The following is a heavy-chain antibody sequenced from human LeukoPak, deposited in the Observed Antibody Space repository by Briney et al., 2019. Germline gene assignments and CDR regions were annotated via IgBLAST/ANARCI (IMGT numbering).Heavy chain of an antibody. J-gene: IGHJ5*02. CDR2: ISGGGSST. CDR1: GFTFSSYA. D-gene: IGHD6-19*01. Sequence: GGSLRLSCAASGFTFSSYAMSWVRQAPGKGLEWVSGISGGGSSTYDADSVMGRFTISRDNSKNTLYLQMNSLRAEDTAVYYCAKDGTSGWYVGNWFDLWGQGTLVTVSS. V-gene: IGHV3-23*01. CDR3: AKDGTSGWYVGNWFDL.